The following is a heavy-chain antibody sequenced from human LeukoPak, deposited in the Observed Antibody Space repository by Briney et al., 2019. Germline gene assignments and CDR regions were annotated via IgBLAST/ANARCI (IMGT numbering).Heavy chain of an antibody. CDR1: GFTFSNAW. CDR3: TTEVITGTIISDY. Sequence: GGSLRLSCEASGFTFSNAWMNWVRQAPGKGLEWVGRIKSKTDGGTTDYAAPVKGRFTISRDDSKNTLYLQMNSLKTEDTAVYYCTTEVITGTIISDYWGQGTLVTVSS. J-gene: IGHJ4*02. V-gene: IGHV3-15*07. CDR2: IKSKTDGGTT. D-gene: IGHD1-20*01.